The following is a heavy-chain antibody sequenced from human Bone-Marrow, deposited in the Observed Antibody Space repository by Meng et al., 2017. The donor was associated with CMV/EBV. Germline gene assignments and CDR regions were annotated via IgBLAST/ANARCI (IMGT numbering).Heavy chain of an antibody. Sequence: LVWSGVCLVQPVGSLSLSCRASEFTVNSKYMSWIRQTPGKGLEWLSVIYSDGSKYYADSVKGRFIISRDNSRNTVYLQMNSLRVEDTGVYYCSTIEVYSSGWTPFRYWGQGTLVTVSS. CDR1: EFTVNSKY. D-gene: IGHD6-19*01. CDR2: IYSDGSK. CDR3: STIEVYSSGWTPFRY. V-gene: IGHV3-66*01. J-gene: IGHJ4*02.